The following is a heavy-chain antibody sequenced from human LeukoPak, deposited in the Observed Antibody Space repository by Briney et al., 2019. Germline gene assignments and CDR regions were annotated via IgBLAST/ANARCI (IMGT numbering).Heavy chain of an antibody. CDR1: GFTFSSYA. J-gene: IGHJ6*02. D-gene: IGHD2-15*01. Sequence: HPGRSLRLSCAASGFTFSSYAMHWVRQAPGKGLEWVAVISYDGSNKYYADSVKGRFTISRDNSENTLYLQMNSLRAEDTAVYYCARDRVDASRYYYGMDVWGQGTTVTVSS. CDR2: ISYDGSNK. V-gene: IGHV3-30-3*01. CDR3: ARDRVDASRYYYGMDV.